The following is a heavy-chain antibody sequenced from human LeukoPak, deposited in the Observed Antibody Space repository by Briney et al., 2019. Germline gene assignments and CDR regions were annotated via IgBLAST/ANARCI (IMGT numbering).Heavy chain of an antibody. V-gene: IGHV4-59*01. CDR1: GGSISSYY. Sequence: PSETLSLTCTVSGGSISSYYWSWIRQPPGKGLEWIGYIYYSGSTNYNPSLKSRVTISVDTSKNQFSLKLSSVTAADTAVYYCARAPESSHIAGNWFDPWGQGTLVTVSS. J-gene: IGHJ5*02. CDR2: IYYSGST. CDR3: ARAPESSHIAGNWFDP. D-gene: IGHD6-13*01.